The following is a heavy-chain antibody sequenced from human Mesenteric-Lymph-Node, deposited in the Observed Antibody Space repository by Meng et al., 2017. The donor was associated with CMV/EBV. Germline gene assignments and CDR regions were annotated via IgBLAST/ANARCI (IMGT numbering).Heavy chain of an antibody. D-gene: IGHD6-19*01. J-gene: IGHJ6*02. Sequence: GESLKISCAASGFIFSDYGMSWVRQAPGKGLEWLSGISGSGGGTYYAESIKGRFTISRDNSKNTIYLQMDNLRAEDTAVYYCARTIAVAGTWGYYYYGMDVWGQGTTVTVSS. V-gene: IGHV3-23*01. CDR3: ARTIAVAGTWGYYYYGMDV. CDR2: ISGSGGGT. CDR1: GFIFSDYG.